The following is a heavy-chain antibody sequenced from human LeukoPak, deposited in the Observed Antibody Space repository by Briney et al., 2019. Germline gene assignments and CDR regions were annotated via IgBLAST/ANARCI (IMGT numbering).Heavy chain of an antibody. D-gene: IGHD3-22*01. J-gene: IGHJ4*02. CDR3: AKTPLMYYYDSSVDY. Sequence: GGSLRLSCAASGFTFSSYAMSWVRQAPGKGLEWVSAISGSGGSTYYADSVKGRFTISRHNSKNTLYLQMNSLRAEDTAVYYCAKTPLMYYYDSSVDYWGQGTLVTVSS. CDR2: ISGSGGST. V-gene: IGHV3-23*01. CDR1: GFTFSSYA.